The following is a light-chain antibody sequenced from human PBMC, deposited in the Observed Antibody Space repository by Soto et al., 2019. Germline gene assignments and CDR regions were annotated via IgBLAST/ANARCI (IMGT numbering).Light chain of an antibody. V-gene: IGLV2-8*01. CDR3: SSYAGSSNV. CDR2: EVS. J-gene: IGLJ1*01. Sequence: QSVLTQPPSASGSPGQSVTISCTGTSSDVGGYKFVSWYQQHPGKAPKLIIYEVSQRPSGVPDRFSASKSGDTASLTVSGLRAEDEADYYCSSYAGSSNVFGTGTKLTVL. CDR1: SSDVGGYKF.